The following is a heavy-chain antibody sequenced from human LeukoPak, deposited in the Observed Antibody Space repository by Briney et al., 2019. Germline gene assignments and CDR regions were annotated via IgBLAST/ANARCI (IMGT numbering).Heavy chain of an antibody. CDR2: IYTSGST. CDR3: ARGSYYYDSSGRLFDY. CDR1: GGSISSYY. V-gene: IGHV4-4*07. J-gene: IGHJ4*02. D-gene: IGHD3-22*01. Sequence: SETLSLTCTVSGGSISSYYWSWIRQPAGKGLEWIGRIYTSGSTNYNPSLKSRVTMSVDTSKNQFSLRLSSVTAADTAVYYCARGSYYYDSSGRLFDYWGQGTLVTVSS.